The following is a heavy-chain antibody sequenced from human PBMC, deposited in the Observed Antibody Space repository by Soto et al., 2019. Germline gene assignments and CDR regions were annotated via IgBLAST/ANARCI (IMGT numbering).Heavy chain of an antibody. J-gene: IGHJ6*02. CDR1: CGSIRSGERY. V-gene: IGHV4-30-4*01. Sequence: NHSRTGTVSCGSIRSGERYWSWSRQFPGKGLEWIGYIFDSGSTYYNPSLKSRVVISVDTSQNQFSLKLTSLTAADTAVYFCARARITVFGVVKVRGGAMDVWGQGTTVS. D-gene: IGHD3-3*01. CDR3: ARARITVFGVVKVRGGAMDV. CDR2: IFDSGST.